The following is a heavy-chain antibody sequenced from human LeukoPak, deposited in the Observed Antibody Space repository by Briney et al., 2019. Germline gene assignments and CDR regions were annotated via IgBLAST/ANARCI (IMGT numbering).Heavy chain of an antibody. V-gene: IGHV4-61*02. D-gene: IGHD4-23*01. CDR2: IYTSGST. CDR1: GGSVSSGSYY. Sequence: PSQTLSLTCTVSGGSVSSGSYYWSWIRQPAGKGLEWIGRIYTSGSTNYNPSLKSRVTISVDTSKNQFSLKLSSVTAADTAVYYCAREAVVVTRFDYWGQGTLVTVSS. CDR3: AREAVVVTRFDY. J-gene: IGHJ4*02.